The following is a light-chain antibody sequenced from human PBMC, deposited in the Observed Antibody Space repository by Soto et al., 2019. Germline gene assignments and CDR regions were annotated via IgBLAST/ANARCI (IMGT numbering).Light chain of an antibody. J-gene: IGKJ1*01. CDR3: QHYNSYSEA. Sequence: DIQMTQSPSILSASVGDRVTISCRASQSISSWLAWYQQKPGKAPNLLIFDASTLETGVPSRFSGSEAETEFTLTISSLQPDDFATYYCQHYNSYSEAFGQGTKVDIK. CDR1: QSISSW. V-gene: IGKV1-5*01. CDR2: DAS.